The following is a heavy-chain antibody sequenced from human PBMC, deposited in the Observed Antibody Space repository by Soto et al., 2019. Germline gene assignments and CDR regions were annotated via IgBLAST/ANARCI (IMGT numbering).Heavy chain of an antibody. CDR3: ARSLGNYGSGSYEYFQH. CDR2: INPNSGGT. J-gene: IGHJ1*01. V-gene: IGHV1-2*04. D-gene: IGHD3-10*01. CDR1: GYTFTGYY. Sequence: GASVKVSCKASGYTFTGYYMHLVRQAPGQGLEWMGWINPNSGGTNYAQKFQGWVTMTRDTSISTAYMELSRLRSDDTAVYYCARSLGNYGSGSYEYFQHWGQGTLVTVSS.